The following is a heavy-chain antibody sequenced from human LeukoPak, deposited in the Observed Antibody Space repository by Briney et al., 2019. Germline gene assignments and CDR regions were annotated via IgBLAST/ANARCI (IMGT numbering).Heavy chain of an antibody. Sequence: SETLSLTCTVSGASISSSSYYWSWIRQPAGKGLEWIGRIYTSGSTNYNPSLKSRVTMSVDTSKNQFSLKLSSVTAADTAVYYCARDNYYYGSGSYYFDYWGQGTLVTVSS. CDR3: ARDNYYYGSGSYYFDY. D-gene: IGHD3-10*01. V-gene: IGHV4-61*02. CDR1: GASISSSSYY. J-gene: IGHJ4*02. CDR2: IYTSGST.